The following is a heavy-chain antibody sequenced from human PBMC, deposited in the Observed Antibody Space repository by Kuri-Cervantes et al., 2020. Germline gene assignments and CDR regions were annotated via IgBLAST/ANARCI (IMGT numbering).Heavy chain of an antibody. V-gene: IGHV3-9*01. J-gene: IGHJ3*02. CDR3: ARSGQLWLLWANGAFDI. CDR2: ISWNSGSI. Sequence: GGSLRLSCAASGFTFDDYAMHWVRQAPGKGLEWVSGISWNSGSIGYADSVKGRFTISRDNAKNSLYLQMNSLRAEDTAVYYCARSGQLWLLWANGAFDIWGQGTMVTVSS. D-gene: IGHD5-18*01. CDR1: GFTFDDYA.